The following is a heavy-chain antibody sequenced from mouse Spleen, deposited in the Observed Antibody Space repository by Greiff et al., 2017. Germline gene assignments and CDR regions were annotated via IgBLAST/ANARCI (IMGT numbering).Heavy chain of an antibody. CDR3: ARDAGLGAMDY. V-gene: IGHV7-1*01. J-gene: IGHJ4*01. CDR2: SRNKANDYTT. Sequence: EVNVVESGGGLVQSGRSLRLSCATSGFTFSDFYMEWVRQAPGKGLEWIAASRNKANDYTTEYSASVKGRFIVSRDTSQSILYLQMNALRAEDTAIYYCARDAGLGAMDYWGQGTSVTVSS. CDR1: GFTFSDFY.